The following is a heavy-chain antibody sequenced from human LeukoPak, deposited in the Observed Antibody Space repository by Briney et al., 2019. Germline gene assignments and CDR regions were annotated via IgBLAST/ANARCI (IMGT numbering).Heavy chain of an antibody. CDR2: IYTSGST. CDR3: ARTDGYRGDY. V-gene: IGHV4-61*02. Sequence: SQTLSLTCTVSGGSISSGSCYWSWIRQPAGKGLEWIGRIYTSGSTNYNPSLKSRVTISVDTSKNQFSLKLSSVTAADTAVYYCARTDGYRGDYWGQGTLVTVSS. J-gene: IGHJ4*02. D-gene: IGHD5-24*01. CDR1: GGSISSGSCY.